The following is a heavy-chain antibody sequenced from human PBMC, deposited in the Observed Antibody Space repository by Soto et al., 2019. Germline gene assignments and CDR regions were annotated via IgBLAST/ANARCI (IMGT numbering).Heavy chain of an antibody. Sequence: PSETLSLTCTVSGGSISSYYWSWIRQPPGKGLEWIGYIYYSGSTNYNPSIKSRVTISVDTSKNQFSLKLSSVTAADTAVYYCARHVRRYCSSTSCYFYYMDVWGKGTTVTVSS. CDR2: IYYSGST. CDR3: ARHVRRYCSSTSCYFYYMDV. D-gene: IGHD2-2*01. J-gene: IGHJ6*03. V-gene: IGHV4-59*08. CDR1: GGSISSYY.